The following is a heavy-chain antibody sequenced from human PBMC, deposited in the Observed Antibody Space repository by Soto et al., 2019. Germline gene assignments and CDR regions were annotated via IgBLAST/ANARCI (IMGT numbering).Heavy chain of an antibody. CDR2: INHSGST. CDR3: ARDKQLAYYYYYGMDV. J-gene: IGHJ6*02. V-gene: IGHV4-34*01. Sequence: PSETLSLTCAVYGGSCSGYYWSWIPQPPGKGLEWIGEINHSGSTNYNPSLKSRVTISVDTSKNQFSLKLSSVTAADTAVYYCARDKQLAYYYYYGMDVWGQGTTVTVSS. CDR1: GGSCSGYY. D-gene: IGHD6-6*01.